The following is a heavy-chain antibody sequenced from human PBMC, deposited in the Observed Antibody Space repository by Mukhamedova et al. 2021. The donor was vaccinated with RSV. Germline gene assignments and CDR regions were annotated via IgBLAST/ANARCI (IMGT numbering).Heavy chain of an antibody. CDR3: VRPMYYYGSGSPYAFDI. V-gene: IGHV3-53*01. D-gene: IGHD3-10*01. CDR2: IYSGGTT. J-gene: IGHJ3*02. Sequence: GKGLEWVSVIYSGGTTYYADSVKGRFTISRDNSKNTLYLQMNSLRVDDTAVYYCVRPMYYYGSGSPYAFDIWGQGTMATVSS.